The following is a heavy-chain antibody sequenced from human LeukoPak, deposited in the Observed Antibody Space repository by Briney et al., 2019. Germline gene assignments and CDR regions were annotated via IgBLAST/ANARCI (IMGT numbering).Heavy chain of an antibody. CDR1: GGSITSTNY. CDR2: VNLQGST. Sequence: IPSGTLSLTCGVSGGSITSTNYWPWVRQPPGKGLEWIGEVNLQGSTNYNPSLMGRVAISVDMSENHISLQLTSVTAADTAVYYCAREGGPYRPLDYSGQGTLVTVSS. J-gene: IGHJ4*02. V-gene: IGHV4-4*02. CDR3: AREGGPYRPLDY.